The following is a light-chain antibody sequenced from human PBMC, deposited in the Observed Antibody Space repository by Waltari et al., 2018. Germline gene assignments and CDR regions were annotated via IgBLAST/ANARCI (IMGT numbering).Light chain of an antibody. V-gene: IGLV7-43*01. Sequence: QTVVTQEPSLTVSPGGTVTLTCASSTGAVTSGFYPSWFQQKPGQPPRALIYRTNNKHSCTPARFSGSLLGGKAALILSGVQVEEEAEYYCLLYYGGAQVFGGGTKLTVL. CDR3: LLYYGGAQV. CDR2: RTN. J-gene: IGLJ3*02. CDR1: TGAVTSGFY.